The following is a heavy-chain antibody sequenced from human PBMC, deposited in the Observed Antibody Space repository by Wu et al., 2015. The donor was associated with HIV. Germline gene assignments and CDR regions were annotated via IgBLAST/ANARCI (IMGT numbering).Heavy chain of an antibody. CDR2: INPSGGST. CDR1: GYTFTSYY. J-gene: IGHJ3*02. D-gene: IGHD6-13*01. V-gene: IGHV1-46*01. Sequence: QVQLVQSGAEVKKPGASVKVSCKASGYTFTSYYMHWVRQAPGQGLEWMGIINPSGGSTSYAQKFQGRVTMTRDTSTSTVYMELSSLRSEDTAVYYCARDLKAAAGTYLSAFDIWGQGTMVTVSS. CDR3: ARDLKAAAGTYLSAFDI.